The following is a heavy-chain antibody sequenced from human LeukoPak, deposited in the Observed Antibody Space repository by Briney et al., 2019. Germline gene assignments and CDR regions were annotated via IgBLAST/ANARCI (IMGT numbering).Heavy chain of an antibody. Sequence: GGSLGLSCSVSGFTFSTYVMHWVRQAPGKGLEYVSAISSNGDNTYYADSVKGRYTISRDNSKNTLYLQMSSLRADDTAVYYCVRGTGYWGQGTLVTVSS. CDR1: GFTFSTYV. CDR2: ISSNGDNT. J-gene: IGHJ4*02. V-gene: IGHV3-64D*06. CDR3: VRGTGY.